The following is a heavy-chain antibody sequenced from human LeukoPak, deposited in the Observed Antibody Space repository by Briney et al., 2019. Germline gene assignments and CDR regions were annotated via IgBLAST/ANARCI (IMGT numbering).Heavy chain of an antibody. CDR2: INQDGSEK. CDR1: GFTFSNYW. CDR3: ARKGGSKVRGVIMDAFDM. J-gene: IGHJ3*02. Sequence: GGSLRLSCAVSGFTFSNYWMSWVRQGPGKGLEWVAHINQDGSEKYYVDSVKGRFTISRDNAKNSLYLQMNSLRAEDTAVYYCARKGGSKVRGVIMDAFDMWGQGTMVTVSS. D-gene: IGHD3-10*01. V-gene: IGHV3-7*05.